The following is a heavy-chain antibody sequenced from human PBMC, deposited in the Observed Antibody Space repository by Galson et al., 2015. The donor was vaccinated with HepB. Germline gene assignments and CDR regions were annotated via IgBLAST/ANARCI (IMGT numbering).Heavy chain of an antibody. V-gene: IGHV3-23*01. CDR2: IGSTGTTT. Sequence: SLRLSCAASGFIFSSYPMSWVRQAPGKGLEWVSSIGSTGTTTYYAASVKGRFAVSRDNANSQNMMYLQMNSLRAEDTAMYYCTRILEVAGRGVAFDIWGQGTKVTVSS. CDR1: GFIFSSYP. CDR3: TRILEVAGRGVAFDI. D-gene: IGHD6-19*01. J-gene: IGHJ3*02.